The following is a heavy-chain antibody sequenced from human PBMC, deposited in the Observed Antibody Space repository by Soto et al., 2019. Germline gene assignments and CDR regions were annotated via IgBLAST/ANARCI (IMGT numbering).Heavy chain of an antibody. J-gene: IGHJ4*02. D-gene: IGHD2-8*01. CDR3: ARASVEDIVLMVYAIVFDY. V-gene: IGHV4-34*01. Sequence: SETLSLTCAVYGGSFSGYYWSWIRQPPGKGLEWIGEINHSGSTNYNPSLKSRVTISVDTSKNQFSLKLSSVTAADTAVYYCARASVEDIVLMVYAIVFDYWGQGTLVTVSS. CDR1: GGSFSGYY. CDR2: INHSGST.